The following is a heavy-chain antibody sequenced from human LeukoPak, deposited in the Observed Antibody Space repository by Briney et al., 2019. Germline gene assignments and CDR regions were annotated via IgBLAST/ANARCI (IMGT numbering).Heavy chain of an antibody. CDR2: ISWNSGSI. CDR1: GFTFDDYA. D-gene: IGHD6-13*01. V-gene: IGHV3-9*01. CDR3: AKAISYSSSWYYFDY. J-gene: IGHJ4*02. Sequence: QPGRSLRLSCAASGFTFDDYAMHWVRQAPGKGLEWVSGISWNSGSIGYADSVKGRFTISRDNAKNSLYLQMNSLRAEDTALYYCAKAISYSSSWYYFDYWGQGTLVTVSS.